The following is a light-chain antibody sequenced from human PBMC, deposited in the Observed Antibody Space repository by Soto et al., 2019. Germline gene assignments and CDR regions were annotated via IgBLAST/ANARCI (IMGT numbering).Light chain of an antibody. Sequence: QSALTQPRSVSGSPGQSVTISCTGTSNDVGGYDYVSWYQQHPDKAPKFMIYDVNKRPSGVPDRFSGSKSGTTASLTISGLQAEDEADYYCCSYAGSSLVFGGGTKLTVL. CDR3: CSYAGSSLV. V-gene: IGLV2-11*01. CDR2: DVN. CDR1: SNDVGGYDY. J-gene: IGLJ2*01.